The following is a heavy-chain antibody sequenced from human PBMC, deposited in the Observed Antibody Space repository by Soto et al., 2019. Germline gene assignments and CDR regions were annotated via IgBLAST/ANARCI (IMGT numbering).Heavy chain of an antibody. D-gene: IGHD2-2*01. CDR3: ARDIVVPAAMVWPRAFDI. CDR2: ISAYNGNT. CDR1: GYTFTSYG. Sequence: ASVKVSCKASGYTFTSYGISWVRQAPGQGLEWMGWISAYNGNTNYAQKLQGRVTMTTDTSTSTAYMELRSLRSDDTAVYYCARDIVVPAAMVWPRAFDIWGQGTMVTVSS. J-gene: IGHJ3*02. V-gene: IGHV1-18*01.